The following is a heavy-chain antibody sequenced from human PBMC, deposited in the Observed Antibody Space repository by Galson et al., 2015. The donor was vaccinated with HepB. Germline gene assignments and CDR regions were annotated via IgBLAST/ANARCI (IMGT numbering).Heavy chain of an antibody. V-gene: IGHV3-48*04. D-gene: IGHD3-3*01. CDR3: ARSRFDFCNCYDYYLEV. CDR1: GFTYSTYS. Sequence: SLRLSCAASGFTYSTYSMNWVRQAPGKGLEWVSYISRSSSAIYYADSVKGLFTISRDYAKNSLCMQMNSLRFADTAVYYRARSRFDFCNCYDYYLEVWGKGASGNVSS. CDR2: ISRSSSAI. J-gene: IGHJ6*03.